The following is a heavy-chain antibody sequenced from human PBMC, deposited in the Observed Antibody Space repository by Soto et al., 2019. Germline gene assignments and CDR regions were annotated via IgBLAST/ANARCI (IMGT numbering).Heavy chain of an antibody. Sequence: ASVKVSSKASGYTFTGYYMHWVRQAPGQGLEWMGWINPNSGGTNYAQKFQGWVTMTRDTSISTAYMELSRLRSDDTAVYYCARAVNSYYYDSSGSFGYYGMDVWGQGTTVTVSS. D-gene: IGHD3-22*01. CDR2: INPNSGGT. J-gene: IGHJ6*02. CDR3: ARAVNSYYYDSSGSFGYYGMDV. V-gene: IGHV1-2*04. CDR1: GYTFTGYY.